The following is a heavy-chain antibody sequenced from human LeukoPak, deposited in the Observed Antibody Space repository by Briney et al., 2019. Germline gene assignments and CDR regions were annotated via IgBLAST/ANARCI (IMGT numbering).Heavy chain of an antibody. D-gene: IGHD2-2*01. V-gene: IGHV3-74*01. CDR2: INSDGSST. CDR1: GFTFSSYW. CDR3: AKGYCSSTTCSVDY. J-gene: IGHJ4*02. Sequence: PGGSLRLSCAASGFTFSSYWMHWVRQAPGKGLVWVSRINSDGSSTSYADSVKGRFTISRDNAKNTLYLQMNSLRAEDTAVYYCAKGYCSSTTCSVDYWGQGTLVTVSS.